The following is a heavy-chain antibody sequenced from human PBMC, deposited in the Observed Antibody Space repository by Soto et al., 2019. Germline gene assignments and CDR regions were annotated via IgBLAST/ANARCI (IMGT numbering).Heavy chain of an antibody. D-gene: IGHD1-1*01. V-gene: IGHV1-8*01. CDR1: GYTFTSYD. Sequence: ASVKVSCKASGYTFTSYDIYWVRQATGQGLEWMGWMNPNTGNSGYAQKFQGRVTMASDTSISTAHMELSSLRSEDTAVYYCARRAETNGWNGFGADKYYFDFWGQGTLVTVSS. CDR2: MNPNTGNS. CDR3: ARRAETNGWNGFGADKYYFDF. J-gene: IGHJ4*02.